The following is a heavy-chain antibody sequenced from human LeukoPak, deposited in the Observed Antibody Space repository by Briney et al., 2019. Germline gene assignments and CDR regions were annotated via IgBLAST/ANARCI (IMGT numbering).Heavy chain of an antibody. CDR3: ARANSSAWHNFDF. D-gene: IGHD6-19*01. V-gene: IGHV3-30-3*01. CDR2: TSYDGSD. J-gene: IGHJ4*02. CDR1: GFTFSDYT. Sequence: SGGSLRLSCAASGFTFSDYTMHWVRQAPGKGLEWVAVTSYDGSDYYAASVKGRFSISRDNSRDTLYLEMNSLRAEDRGVYYCARANSSAWHNFDFWGQGTLVTVSS.